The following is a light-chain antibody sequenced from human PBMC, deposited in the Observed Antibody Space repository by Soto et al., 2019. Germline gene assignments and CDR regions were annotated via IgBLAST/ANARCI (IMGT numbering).Light chain of an antibody. CDR1: QSLGHSNGYNY. CDR2: LRP. V-gene: IGKV2-28*01. Sequence: DIVMTQSPLSLPVTPGEPASISCRSSQSLGHSNGYNYFDWYLQKPGQPPQLLIYLRPNRASGVPHRFSGSGSGTDFTLKITSVEAEDVGVYSCIKSIQTPWPFGQGPKLIS. CDR3: IKSIQTPWP. J-gene: IGKJ1*01.